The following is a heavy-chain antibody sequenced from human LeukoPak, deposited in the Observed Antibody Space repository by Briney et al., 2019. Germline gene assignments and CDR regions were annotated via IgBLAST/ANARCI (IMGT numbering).Heavy chain of an antibody. CDR3: ARGQSSGWYGGPEPVARDY. CDR1: GYTFSSYG. CDR2: MNPNNGNS. D-gene: IGHD6-19*01. Sequence: ASVKVSCKTSGYTFSSYGINWVRQATGQGLEWMGWMNPNNGNSGYAQKFQGRVTMTRNTSISTAYMELSSLKSEDTAVYYCARGQSSGWYGGPEPVARDYWGQGTLLTVSS. J-gene: IGHJ4*02. V-gene: IGHV1-8*01.